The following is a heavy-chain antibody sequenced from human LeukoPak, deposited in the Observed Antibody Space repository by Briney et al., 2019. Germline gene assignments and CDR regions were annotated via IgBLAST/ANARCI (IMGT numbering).Heavy chain of an antibody. CDR2: ISGSGSTT. Sequence: TGGSLRLSCAASGFTFSSHAMNWVRQAPGKGLEWVSAISGSGSTTYYADSVKGRFTISRDKSKNTLYLQMNSLRAEDTAIYYCAKGRHYYGSGSYPDSWGQGTLVTVSS. D-gene: IGHD3-10*01. J-gene: IGHJ4*02. CDR1: GFTFSSHA. CDR3: AKGRHYYGSGSYPDS. V-gene: IGHV3-23*01.